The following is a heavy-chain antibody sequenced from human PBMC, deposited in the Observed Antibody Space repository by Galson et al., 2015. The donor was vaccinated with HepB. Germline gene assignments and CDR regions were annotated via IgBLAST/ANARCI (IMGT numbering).Heavy chain of an antibody. CDR2: ISYDGSNK. D-gene: IGHD5-18*01. Sequence: SLRLSCAASGFTFSSYPMHWVRQAPGKGLEWVALISYDGSNKYFADSVKGQFTVSRDNAKNTLYLEMNSLRPEDTAVYYCARDAYSYGYSAFDIWGQGTMVTVSS. CDR1: GFTFSSYP. J-gene: IGHJ3*02. V-gene: IGHV3-30-3*01. CDR3: ARDAYSYGYSAFDI.